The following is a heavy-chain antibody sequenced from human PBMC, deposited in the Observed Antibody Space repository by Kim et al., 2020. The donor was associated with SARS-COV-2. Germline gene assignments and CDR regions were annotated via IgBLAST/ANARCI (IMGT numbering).Heavy chain of an antibody. V-gene: IGHV3-21*01. D-gene: IGHD6-19*01. CDR2: ISSSSSYI. CDR1: GFTFSSYS. Sequence: GGSLRLSCAASGFTFSSYSMNWVRQAPGKGLEWVSSISSSSSYIYYADSVKGRFTISRDNAKNSLYLQMNSLRAEDTAVYYCARWRSSGWYQDYYYYGMDVWGQGTTVTVSS. J-gene: IGHJ6*02. CDR3: ARWRSSGWYQDYYYYGMDV.